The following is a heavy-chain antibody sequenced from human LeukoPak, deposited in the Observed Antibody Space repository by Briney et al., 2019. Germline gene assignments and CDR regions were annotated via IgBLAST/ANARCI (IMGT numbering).Heavy chain of an antibody. J-gene: IGHJ4*02. Sequence: KSGGSLRLSCAASGFTFSDYYMGWIRQAPGKGLEWISYITNNGGAMFYADSLKGRLTIFRDNAKKSLYLQMNSLRPDATALYYCARALADSRGYYLGFDYWGQGTPVTVSS. D-gene: IGHD3-22*01. CDR1: GFTFSDYY. V-gene: IGHV3-11*04. CDR3: ARALADSRGYYLGFDY. CDR2: ITNNGGAM.